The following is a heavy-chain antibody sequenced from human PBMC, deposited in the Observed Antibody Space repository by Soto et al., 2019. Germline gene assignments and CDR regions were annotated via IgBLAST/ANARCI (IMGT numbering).Heavy chain of an antibody. CDR2: IKSKTDGGTT. Sequence: PGGSLRLSCAASGFTFSNAWMNWVRQAPGKGLEWVGRIKSKTDGGTTDYAEPVKGRFTISRDDSKNKLYLQMNNLKTEDTAVYYFTARNYDFWSGYYSPPPYYYYGMDVWGQGTTVTVSS. D-gene: IGHD3-3*01. J-gene: IGHJ6*02. V-gene: IGHV3-15*07. CDR1: GFTFSNAW. CDR3: TARNYDFWSGYYSPPPYYYYGMDV.